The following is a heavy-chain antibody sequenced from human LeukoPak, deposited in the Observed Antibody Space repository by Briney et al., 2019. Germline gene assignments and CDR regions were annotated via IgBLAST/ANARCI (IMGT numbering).Heavy chain of an antibody. V-gene: IGHV4-59*01. CDR3: ARGYSYYTYYYYYGMDV. CDR2: IYYSGST. CDR1: GGSISSYY. Sequence: SETPSLTCTVAGGSISSYYWSWIRQPPGKGLEWIGYIYYSGSTNYNPSLKSRVTISVDTSKNQFSLKLSSVTAADTAVYYCARGYSYYTYYYYYGMDVWGQGTTVTVSS. D-gene: IGHD5-18*01. J-gene: IGHJ6*02.